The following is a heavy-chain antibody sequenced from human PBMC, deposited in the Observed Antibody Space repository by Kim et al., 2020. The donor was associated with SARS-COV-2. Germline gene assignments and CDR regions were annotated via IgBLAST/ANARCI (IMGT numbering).Heavy chain of an antibody. D-gene: IGHD3-22*01. Sequence: SETLSLTCTVSGGSISSSFNYWGWIRQPPGKGLEGIGSVYHSGSTYDSPSLKSRVTVSVDTSKNEFSLKVTSVTAADTAVYFCARFPHVSSGYVDCWGQGILVTVSS. J-gene: IGHJ4*02. V-gene: IGHV4-39*01. CDR1: GGSISSSFNY. CDR3: ARFPHVSSGYVDC. CDR2: VYHSGST.